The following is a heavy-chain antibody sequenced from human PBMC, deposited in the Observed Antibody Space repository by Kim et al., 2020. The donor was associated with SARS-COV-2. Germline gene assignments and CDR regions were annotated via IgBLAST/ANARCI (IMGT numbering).Heavy chain of an antibody. CDR3: ARSTWLRLLGSYYYYGMDV. V-gene: IGHV4-34*01. Sequence: SETLSLTCAVYGGSFSGYYWSWIRQPPGKGLEWIGEINHSGSTNYNPSLKSRVTISVDTSKNQFSLKLSSVTAADTAVYYCARSTWLRLLGSYYYYGMDV. CDR1: GGSFSGYY. CDR2: INHSGST. D-gene: IGHD5-12*01. J-gene: IGHJ6*01.